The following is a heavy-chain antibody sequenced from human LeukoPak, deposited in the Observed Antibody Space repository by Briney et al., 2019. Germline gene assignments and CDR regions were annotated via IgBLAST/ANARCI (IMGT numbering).Heavy chain of an antibody. CDR3: ARDRNGDFDY. V-gene: IGHV4-34*01. D-gene: IGHD4-17*01. J-gene: IGHJ4*02. CDR1: GGSFSGYY. Sequence: SETLSLTCAVYGGSFSGYYWSWIRQPPGKGLEWIGEINHSGSTNYNPSLKSRVTISVDTSKNQFSLKLTSVTAADTAVYYCARDRNGDFDYWGQGTLVTVSS. CDR2: INHSGST.